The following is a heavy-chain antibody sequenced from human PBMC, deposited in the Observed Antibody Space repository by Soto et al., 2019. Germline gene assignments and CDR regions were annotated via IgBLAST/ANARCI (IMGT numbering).Heavy chain of an antibody. V-gene: IGHV2-5*02. Sequence: QITLKESGPPLVKPTQTLTLTCTFSGFSLSTSGVGVGWIRQPPGKALEWLAVIYWDDDKRYSPSLKSRLTIPQDTSKNQLVLTMTNMDPVDTATYYCAHRRPSAAFDYWGQGTLVTLSS. CDR1: GFSLSTSGVG. D-gene: IGHD2-15*01. CDR3: AHRRPSAAFDY. CDR2: IYWDDDK. J-gene: IGHJ4*02.